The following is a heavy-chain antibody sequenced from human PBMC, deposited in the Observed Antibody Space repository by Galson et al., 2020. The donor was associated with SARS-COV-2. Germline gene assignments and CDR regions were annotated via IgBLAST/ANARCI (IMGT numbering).Heavy chain of an antibody. D-gene: IGHD2-8*01. V-gene: IGHV3-9*01. CDR1: GFTFDDYA. J-gene: IGHJ4*02. CDR2: ISWNSGSI. Sequence: GGSLRLSCAASGFTFDDYAMHWVRQAPGKGLEWVSGISWNSGSIGYADSVKGRFTISRDNAKNSLYLQMNSLRAEDTALYYCAKAKDIVLMVYAVYFDYWGQGTLVTVSS. CDR3: AKAKDIVLMVYAVYFDY.